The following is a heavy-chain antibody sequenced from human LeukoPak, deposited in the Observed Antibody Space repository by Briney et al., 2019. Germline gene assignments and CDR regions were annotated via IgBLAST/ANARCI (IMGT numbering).Heavy chain of an antibody. Sequence: SETLSLTCTISGYSISSGYYWGWIRQPPGKGLEWIGSIYHSGSTYYNPSLKSRVTFSVDTSKNQFSLRLNSVTAADTAVYYCARRMGRRFGERYYYYHYMDVWGRGTTVTISS. CDR1: GYSISSGYY. CDR3: ARRMGRRFGERYYYYHYMDV. CDR2: IYHSGST. V-gene: IGHV4-38-2*02. J-gene: IGHJ6*03. D-gene: IGHD3-10*01.